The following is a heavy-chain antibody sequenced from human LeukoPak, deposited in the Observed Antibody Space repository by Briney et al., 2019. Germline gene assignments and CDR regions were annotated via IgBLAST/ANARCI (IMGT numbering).Heavy chain of an antibody. CDR2: IIPIFGTA. CDR3: ATDRVYSSSLSAFDI. D-gene: IGHD6-6*01. V-gene: IGHV1-69*13. J-gene: IGHJ3*02. CDR1: GGTFSSYA. Sequence: SVKVSCKASGGTFSSYAISWVRQAPGQGLEWMGGIIPIFGTANYAQKFQGRVTITADESTSTAYMELSSLRSEDTAVYYCATDRVYSSSLSAFDIWGQGTMVTVSS.